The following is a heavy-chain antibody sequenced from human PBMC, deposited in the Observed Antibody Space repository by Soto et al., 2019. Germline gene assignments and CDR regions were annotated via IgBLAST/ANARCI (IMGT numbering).Heavy chain of an antibody. CDR1: GGTKSRYA. D-gene: IGHD6-13*01. J-gene: IGHJ6*02. V-gene: IGHV1-69*13. CDR3: ARVTGGIAAAGYYYGMDV. Sequence: SVNVSCKAAGGTKSRYAISWVRQDTGQGLEWMGGIIPIFGTANYAQKFQGRVTITADESTSTAYMELSSLRSEDTAVYYCARVTGGIAAAGYYYGMDVWGQGTTVTVSS. CDR2: IIPIFGTA.